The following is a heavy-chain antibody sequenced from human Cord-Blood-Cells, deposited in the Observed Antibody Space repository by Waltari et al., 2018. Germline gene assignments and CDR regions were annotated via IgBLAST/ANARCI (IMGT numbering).Heavy chain of an antibody. CDR1: GYTLTELS. CDR2: FDHEDGET. V-gene: IGHV1-24*01. Sequence: QVQLVQSGAEVKKPGASVKVACKVSGYTLTELSMHWVRQAPGKGLEWMGGFDHEDGETIYAQKVQGRVTMTEDTSTDTDYMERSSLRSEDTAVYYCATLGGSYDFDYWSQGALVTVSS. J-gene: IGHJ4*02. CDR3: ATLGGSYDFDY. D-gene: IGHD1-26*01.